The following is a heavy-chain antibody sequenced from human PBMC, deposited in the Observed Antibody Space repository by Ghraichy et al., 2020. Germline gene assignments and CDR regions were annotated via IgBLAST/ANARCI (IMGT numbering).Heavy chain of an antibody. CDR2: IKQDGSEK. CDR1: GFTFSTCW. CDR3: AKTCPPSTWFS. D-gene: IGHD6-13*01. J-gene: IGHJ4*02. V-gene: IGHV3-7*03. Sequence: GGSLRLSCAASGFTFSTCWMTWVRQAPGKGLERVASIKQDGSEKYYVDSVKGRFTISRDNAKNSLYLQMNSLRAEVTAVYYCAKTCPPSTWFSWGQGTLVTVSS.